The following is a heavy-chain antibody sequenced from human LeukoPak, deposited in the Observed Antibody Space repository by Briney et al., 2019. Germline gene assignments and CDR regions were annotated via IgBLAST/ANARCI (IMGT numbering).Heavy chain of an antibody. J-gene: IGHJ4*02. CDR2: ISSSSSYI. CDR1: GFTFSSYS. Sequence: GGSLRLSCAASGFTFSSYSMNWVRQAPGKGLEWVSSISSSSSYIYYADSVKGRFTISRDNAKNSLYLQMNSLRAEDTAVYYCARGYCSGGSCYFNYFDYWGQGTLVTVSS. D-gene: IGHD2-15*01. CDR3: ARGYCSGGSCYFNYFDY. V-gene: IGHV3-21*01.